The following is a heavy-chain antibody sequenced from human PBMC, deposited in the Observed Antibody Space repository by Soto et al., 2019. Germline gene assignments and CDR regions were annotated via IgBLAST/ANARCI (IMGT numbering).Heavy chain of an antibody. CDR3: ARGSSDYYDSSGYQGGDYFDY. CDR1: GGSFSGYY. D-gene: IGHD3-22*01. V-gene: IGHV4-34*01. Sequence: SETLSLTCAVYGGSFSGYYWSWIRQPPGKGLEWIGEINHSGSTNYNPSLKSRVTISVDTSKNQFSLKLSSVTAADTAVYYCARGSSDYYDSSGYQGGDYFDYWGQGTMVAVYS. CDR2: INHSGST. J-gene: IGHJ4*02.